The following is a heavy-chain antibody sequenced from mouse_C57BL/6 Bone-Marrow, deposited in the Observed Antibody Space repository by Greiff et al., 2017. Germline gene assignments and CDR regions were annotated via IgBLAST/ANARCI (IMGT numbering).Heavy chain of an antibody. CDR3: ARNERFAY. CDR2: IYPRSGNT. J-gene: IGHJ3*01. V-gene: IGHV1-81*01. Sequence: QVQLQQSGAELARPGASVKLSCKASGYTFTSYGISWVKQRTGQGLEWIGEIYPRSGNTYYNEKFKGKVTLTADKSSSTAYMELRSLTSEDSAVYFCARNERFAYWGQGTLVTVSA. CDR1: GYTFTSYG.